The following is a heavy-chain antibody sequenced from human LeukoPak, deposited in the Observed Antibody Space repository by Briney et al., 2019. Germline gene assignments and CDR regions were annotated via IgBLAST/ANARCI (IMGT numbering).Heavy chain of an antibody. Sequence: GGSLRLSCAASGFTFSNAWMSWVRQAPGKGLEWVGRIKSKTDGGTTDYAAPVKGRFTISRDDSKNTLYLQMNSLKTEDTAVYYCTTDLRDYDILTGLVIDYWGQGTLVTVSS. CDR3: TTDLRDYDILTGLVIDY. V-gene: IGHV3-15*01. D-gene: IGHD3-9*01. J-gene: IGHJ4*02. CDR2: IKSKTDGGTT. CDR1: GFTFSNAW.